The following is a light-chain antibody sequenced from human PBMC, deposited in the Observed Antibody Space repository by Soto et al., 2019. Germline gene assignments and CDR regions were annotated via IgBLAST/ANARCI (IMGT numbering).Light chain of an antibody. CDR2: KAS. J-gene: IGKJ1*01. V-gene: IGKV1-5*03. Sequence: DIQMTQSPSSLSGCVGDRVTITCRATQTISSCLASYQQKPGKAHTLLIYKASTFKSGLPPRFSGSGSGTEFTLTTRSLQPDDFATYYCQHYNSYSEAFGQGTTVDIK. CDR1: QTISSC. CDR3: QHYNSYSEA.